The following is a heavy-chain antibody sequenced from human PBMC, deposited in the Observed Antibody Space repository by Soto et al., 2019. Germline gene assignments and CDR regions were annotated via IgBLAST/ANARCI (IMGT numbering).Heavy chain of an antibody. Sequence: SLGLACASSGFTVSDYYVSWIRQTPGKGLEWVSYIISSGSTIYYADSVKGRFTISRDNAKNSLYLQMNSLRAEDTAVYYCGRRIEVAGTRWFDTSGQGTLVTVYS. J-gene: IGHJ5*02. D-gene: IGHD6-19*01. CDR1: GFTVSDYY. V-gene: IGHV3-11*01. CDR3: GRRIEVAGTRWFDT. CDR2: IISSGSTI.